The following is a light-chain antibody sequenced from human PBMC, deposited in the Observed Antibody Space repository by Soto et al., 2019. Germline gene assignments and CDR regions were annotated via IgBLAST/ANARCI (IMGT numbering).Light chain of an antibody. CDR3: QQYGGSPPWT. CDR2: GAS. J-gene: IGKJ1*01. V-gene: IGKV3-20*01. CDR1: QSVSSSY. Sequence: EIVLTQSPGTLSLSPGERATLSCRASQSVSSSYLDWHQQKPGQAPMLLIYGASSRDTGIPDRFSGSGSGTDFTLTISRLEPEAFAVYYCQQYGGSPPWTVGQGTKVEIK.